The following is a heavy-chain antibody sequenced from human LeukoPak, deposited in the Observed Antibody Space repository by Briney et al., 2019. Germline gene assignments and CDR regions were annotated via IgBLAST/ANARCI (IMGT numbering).Heavy chain of an antibody. CDR3: AELGITMIGGV. CDR1: GLTFSCYE. V-gene: IGHV3-48*03. Sequence: GGSLRLSCVASGLTFSCYEMNWVRQAAGKGLEWVSYISSSGSTIYYADSVKGRFTISRDNAKNSLYLQMNSLRADDTAVYYCAELGITMIGGVWGKGTTVTISS. CDR2: ISSSGSTI. D-gene: IGHD3-10*02. J-gene: IGHJ6*04.